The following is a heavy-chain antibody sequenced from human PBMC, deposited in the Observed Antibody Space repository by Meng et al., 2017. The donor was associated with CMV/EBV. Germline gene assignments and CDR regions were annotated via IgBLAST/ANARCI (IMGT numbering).Heavy chain of an antibody. V-gene: IGHV3-23*01. D-gene: IGHD3-22*01. Sequence: GESLKISCAASGFTFDDYGMSWVRQAPGKGLEWVSGISGSGGSTYYADSVKGRFTISRDNSKNTLYLQMNSLRAEDTAVYYCAKDYDSSGLGAYYFDYWGQGTLVTVSS. CDR1: GFTFDDYG. CDR2: ISGSGGST. J-gene: IGHJ4*02. CDR3: AKDYDSSGLGAYYFDY.